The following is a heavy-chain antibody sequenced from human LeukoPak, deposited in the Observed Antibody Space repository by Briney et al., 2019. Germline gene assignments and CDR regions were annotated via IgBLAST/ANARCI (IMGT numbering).Heavy chain of an antibody. CDR2: IYYSGST. Sequence: PSETLSLTCTVSAGSISSSSYYWGWIRHPPGKGLEWIGSIYYSGSTYYNPSLKSRVTISVATSKNQFCLKLSSVTAADTAVYYCARSHYGSGPFDYWGQGTLVTVSS. V-gene: IGHV4-39*07. CDR3: ARSHYGSGPFDY. J-gene: IGHJ4*02. CDR1: AGSISSSSYY. D-gene: IGHD3-10*01.